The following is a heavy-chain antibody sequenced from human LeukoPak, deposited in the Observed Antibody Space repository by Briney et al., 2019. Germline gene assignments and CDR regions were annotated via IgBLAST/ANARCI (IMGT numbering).Heavy chain of an antibody. Sequence: GGSLRLSCAASGFTFSGYWMDWVRQAPGKGLEWVATIKQDGSEIYYVDSVKGRFTISRDNAKNSLYLQMNSLRAEDTAVYYCARAEGHGSAGFDYWGQGTLVTVSS. CDR3: ARAEGHGSAGFDY. CDR1: GFTFSGYW. J-gene: IGHJ4*02. V-gene: IGHV3-7*01. D-gene: IGHD3-10*01. CDR2: IKQDGSEI.